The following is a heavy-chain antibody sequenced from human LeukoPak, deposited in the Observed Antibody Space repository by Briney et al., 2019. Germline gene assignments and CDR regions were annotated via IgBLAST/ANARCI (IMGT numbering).Heavy chain of an antibody. Sequence: PSETLSLTCTVSGGSISSYYWSWIRQPPGKGLEWIGYIYYSGSTNYNPSLKSRVTISVDTSKNQFSLKLSSVTAADTAVYYCARSSMDSSGYYLGYWGQGTLVTVSS. CDR1: GGSISSYY. V-gene: IGHV4-59*08. CDR3: ARSSMDSSGYYLGY. J-gene: IGHJ4*02. D-gene: IGHD3-22*01. CDR2: IYYSGST.